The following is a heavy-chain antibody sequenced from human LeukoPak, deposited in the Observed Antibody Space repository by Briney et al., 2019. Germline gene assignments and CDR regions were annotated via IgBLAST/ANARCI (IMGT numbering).Heavy chain of an antibody. CDR1: GDSISRSGGYY. J-gene: IGHJ4*02. V-gene: IGHV4-31*03. CDR2: IYYSWST. D-gene: IGHD1-26*01. CDR3: ARVSYGGPPFFDY. Sequence: AAHTLSLTCTVSGDSISRSGGYYWSWIRQHPGKGLEWIGYIYYSWSTYYNPSLKSRVTISVDTSKNQFSLKLSSMTAADTAVYYCARVSYGGPPFFDYWGEGTLVTAST.